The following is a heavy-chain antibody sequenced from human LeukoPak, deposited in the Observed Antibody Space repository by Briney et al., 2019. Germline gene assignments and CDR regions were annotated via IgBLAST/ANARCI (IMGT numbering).Heavy chain of an antibody. CDR2: ISSSGSSI. Sequence: GGSPRLSCAASGFTVSSNYMSWVRQAPGKGLEWVSYISSSGSSIYYADSVKGRFTISRDNAKKSLYLQMHSLRAEDTAVYYCARDSHKFDSSGYYPDAFDIWGQGTMVTVSS. CDR1: GFTVSSNY. CDR3: ARDSHKFDSSGYYPDAFDI. J-gene: IGHJ3*02. V-gene: IGHV3-11*04. D-gene: IGHD3-22*01.